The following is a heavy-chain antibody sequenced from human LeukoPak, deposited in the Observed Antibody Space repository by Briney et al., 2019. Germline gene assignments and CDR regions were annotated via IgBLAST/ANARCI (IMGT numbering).Heavy chain of an antibody. CDR1: GFIFSSYS. CDR2: ISSSSSTM. J-gene: IGHJ6*03. V-gene: IGHV3-48*01. Sequence: PGGSLRLSCAASGFIFSSYSMNWVRQAPGKGLEWVSYISSSSSTMYYAASVKGRFSISRDNAKNSLYLQMNSLRAEDTAVYYCAREKWLRYYMDVWGKGTTVTVSS. CDR3: AREKWLRYYMDV. D-gene: IGHD5-12*01.